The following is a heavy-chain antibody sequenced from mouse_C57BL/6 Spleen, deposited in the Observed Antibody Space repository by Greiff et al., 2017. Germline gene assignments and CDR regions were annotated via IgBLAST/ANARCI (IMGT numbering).Heavy chain of an antibody. D-gene: IGHD4-1*01. CDR3: ARGLGFAY. V-gene: IGHV1-82*01. J-gene: IGHJ3*01. CDR2: IYPGDGDT. Sequence: VQLQQSGPELVKPGASVKISCKASGYAFSSSWMNWVKQRPGKGLEWIGRIYPGDGDTNYNGKFKGKATLTADKSSSTAYMQLSSLTSEDSAVYFGARGLGFAYWGQGTLVTVSA. CDR1: GYAFSSSW.